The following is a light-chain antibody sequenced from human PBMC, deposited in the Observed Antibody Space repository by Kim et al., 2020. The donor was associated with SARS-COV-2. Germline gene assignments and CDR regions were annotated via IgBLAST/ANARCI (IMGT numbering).Light chain of an antibody. J-gene: IGKJ1*01. CDR1: QLVGSS. CDR3: QQRGNWPLT. V-gene: IGKV3-11*01. Sequence: LSPGERATLSCRASQLVGSSFAWYQQKPGQAPRLLIYDAFSRATGIPTRFSGSGSGTDFTLTISSLEPEDFAVYYCQQRGNWPLTFGQGTKVDIK. CDR2: DAF.